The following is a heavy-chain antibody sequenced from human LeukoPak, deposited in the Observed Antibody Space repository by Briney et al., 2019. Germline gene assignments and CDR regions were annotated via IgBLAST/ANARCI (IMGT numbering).Heavy chain of an antibody. Sequence: GGSLRLSCAASGLTVSDNYMSWVRQAPGKGLEWVSVIYSGGSTYNADSVKGRFTIPRDNSKNTLYLQMNSLRAEDTAVYYCARSVTTVGLGAFDIWAQGTMVTVSS. D-gene: IGHD4-11*01. CDR3: ARSVTTVGLGAFDI. V-gene: IGHV3-53*01. CDR1: GLTVSDNY. J-gene: IGHJ3*02. CDR2: IYSGGST.